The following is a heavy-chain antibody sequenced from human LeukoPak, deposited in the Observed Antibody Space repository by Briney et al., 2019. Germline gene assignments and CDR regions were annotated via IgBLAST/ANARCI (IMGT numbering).Heavy chain of an antibody. CDR2: INSDGSTT. Sequence: PGGSLRLSCAASGFTLSSYWMHRVRQAPGKGLVWVSRINSDGSTTNYADSVQGRFSISRDNAKNTLYLQMNSLRAEDTAVYYCARGSSGYSTTWGQGTLVTVSS. D-gene: IGHD6-13*01. CDR1: GFTLSSYW. CDR3: ARGSSGYSTT. J-gene: IGHJ5*02. V-gene: IGHV3-74*01.